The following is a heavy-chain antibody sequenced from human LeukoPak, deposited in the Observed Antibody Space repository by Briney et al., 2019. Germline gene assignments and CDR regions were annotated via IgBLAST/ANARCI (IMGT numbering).Heavy chain of an antibody. CDR2: INHSGST. CDR1: GGSFSGYY. J-gene: IGHJ3*02. CDR3: ARGRLDFWSGYSPLHIARHAFDI. V-gene: IGHV4-34*01. Sequence: SETLSLTCAVYGGSFSGYYWNWIRQPPGKGLEWIGEINHSGSTNYNPSLKSRVTISVDTSKNQFSLKLSSVTAADTAVYYCARGRLDFWSGYSPLHIARHAFDIWGQGTMVTVSS. D-gene: IGHD3-3*01.